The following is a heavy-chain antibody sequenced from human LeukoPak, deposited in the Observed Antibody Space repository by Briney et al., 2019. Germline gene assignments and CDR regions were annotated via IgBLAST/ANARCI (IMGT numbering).Heavy chain of an antibody. V-gene: IGHV3-30*18. CDR1: GFTFSSYG. J-gene: IGHJ4*02. CDR2: ISYDGSNK. Sequence: GRFLRLSCAASGFTFSSYGMHWVRQAPGKGLEWVAVISYDGSNKYYADSVKGRFTISRDNSKNTLYLQMNSLRAEDTAVYYCAKDRGSYSSGWTGFDYWGQGTLVTVSS. CDR3: AKDRGSYSSGWTGFDY. D-gene: IGHD6-19*01.